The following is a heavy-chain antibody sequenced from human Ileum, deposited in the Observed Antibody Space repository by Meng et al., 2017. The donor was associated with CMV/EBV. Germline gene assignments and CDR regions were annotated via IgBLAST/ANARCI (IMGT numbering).Heavy chain of an antibody. Sequence: FSSYAVSWVRQAPGKGLEWVSITYGGGGSTYFADSVKGRLTISTDHSKNILYMQMDSLRGEDTALYYCAKNGGTCSRTSCYTPYDFDQWGQGALVTVSS. CDR1: FSSYA. CDR2: TYGGGGST. V-gene: IGHV3-23*03. J-gene: IGHJ4*02. D-gene: IGHD2-2*02. CDR3: AKNGGTCSRTSCYTPYDFDQ.